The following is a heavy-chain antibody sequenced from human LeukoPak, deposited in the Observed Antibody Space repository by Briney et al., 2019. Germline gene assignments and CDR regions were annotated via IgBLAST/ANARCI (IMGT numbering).Heavy chain of an antibody. V-gene: IGHV4-4*07. J-gene: IGHJ4*02. Sequence: GXSISXXXWSWXXQPXGXXXXWIGHIYISGSTIYNPSLKSRVTMSLDTSKNQFSLRLHSMTAADTAVYYCAKEGMIRGVIDYWGQGALVTVSS. CDR1: GXSISXXX. CDR2: IYISGST. CDR3: AKEGMIRGVIDY. D-gene: IGHD3-10*01.